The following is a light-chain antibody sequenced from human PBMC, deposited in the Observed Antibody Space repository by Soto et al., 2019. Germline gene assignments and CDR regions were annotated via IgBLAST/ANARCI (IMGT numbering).Light chain of an antibody. CDR1: QSVSSSY. Sequence: EIVLTQSPGTLSLSPGERATLSCGASQSVSSSYLAWYQQKPGQAPRLLIYDASNRATGIPARFSGSGSGTDFTLTISSLEPEDFAVYYCQQRSNWPLTFGGGTKVEIK. CDR3: QQRSNWPLT. J-gene: IGKJ4*01. CDR2: DAS. V-gene: IGKV3D-20*02.